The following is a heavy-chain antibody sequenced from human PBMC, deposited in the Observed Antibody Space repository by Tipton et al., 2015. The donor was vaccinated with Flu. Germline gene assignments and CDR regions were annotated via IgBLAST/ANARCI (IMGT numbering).Heavy chain of an antibody. V-gene: IGHV3-33*01. J-gene: IGHJ3*02. CDR1: GFTFRSYG. CDR2: IWYEGSNK. Sequence: RSLRLSCAASGFTFRSYGMHWVRQVPGKGLEWVAVIWYEGSNKYYADSVKGRFTISRDNSKNTLYLQMNSLRAEDTAVYYCARDDGYSSSWYEAFDIWSHVTMVTVSS. CDR3: ARDDGYSSSWYEAFDI. D-gene: IGHD6-13*01.